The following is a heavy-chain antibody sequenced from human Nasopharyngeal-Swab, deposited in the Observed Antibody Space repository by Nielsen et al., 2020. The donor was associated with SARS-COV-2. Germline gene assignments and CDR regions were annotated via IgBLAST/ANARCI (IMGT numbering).Heavy chain of an antibody. D-gene: IGHD3-10*01. Sequence: WMRQSPGKGLEWIGEINHSGSTNYNPSLKSRVTISVDTSKNQFSLKLSSVTAADTAVYYCASSPLWFGEPEHGMDVWGQGTTVTVSS. CDR2: INHSGST. J-gene: IGHJ6*02. V-gene: IGHV4-34*01. CDR3: ASSPLWFGEPEHGMDV.